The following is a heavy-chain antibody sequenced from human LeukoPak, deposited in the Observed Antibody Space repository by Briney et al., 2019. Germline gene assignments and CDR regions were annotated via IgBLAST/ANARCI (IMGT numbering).Heavy chain of an antibody. J-gene: IGHJ3*02. D-gene: IGHD2-2*01. CDR2: ISAYNGNT. CDR3: ARGPIDIVAVPAAKDAFDI. V-gene: IGHV1-18*01. CDR1: GGTFSSYA. Sequence: ASVKVSCKASGGTFSSYAISWVRQAPGQGLEWMGWISAYNGNTNYAQKLQGRVTMTTDTSTSTAYMELRSLRSDDTAVYYCARGPIDIVAVPAAKDAFDIWGQGTMVTVSS.